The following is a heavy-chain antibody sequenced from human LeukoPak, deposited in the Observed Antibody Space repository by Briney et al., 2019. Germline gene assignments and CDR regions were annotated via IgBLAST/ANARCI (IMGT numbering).Heavy chain of an antibody. CDR3: ARAKRDHSNDFFAY. D-gene: IGHD3-3*01. CDR1: GYTFTNYG. CDR2: ISVYNGDT. J-gene: IGHJ4*02. V-gene: IGHV1-18*01. Sequence: RASVKVSCKTSGYTFTNYGISWVRQAPGQGLEWMGWISVYNGDTNYAQKLQGRVTMTTDTSTSTAYMELRSLRSDDTAVYDCARAKRDHSNDFFAYWGQGPLVTVSS.